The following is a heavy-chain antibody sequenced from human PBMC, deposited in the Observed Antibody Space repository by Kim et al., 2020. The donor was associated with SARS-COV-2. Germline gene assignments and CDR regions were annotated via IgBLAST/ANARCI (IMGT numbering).Heavy chain of an antibody. CDR1: GFGFATNW. J-gene: IGHJ2*01. D-gene: IGHD1-1*01. CDR3: ARVQQDVCFAL. CDR2: IYAGDSDA. V-gene: IGHV5-51*01. Sequence: GESLKISCKASGFGFATNWIAWVRQASGRGLELMGIIYAGDSDATYTPSFQGRVTLSVDKSITTAYLQWSGLKASDSAVYYCARVQQDVCFALGDRGTRV.